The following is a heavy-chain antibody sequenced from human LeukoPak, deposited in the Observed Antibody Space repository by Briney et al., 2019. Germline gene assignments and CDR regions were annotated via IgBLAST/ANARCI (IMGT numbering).Heavy chain of an antibody. J-gene: IGHJ6*02. D-gene: IGHD3-9*01. CDR3: ARDSKPEILTGLYHFGMDA. V-gene: IGHV3-33*01. CDR2: IWYDGSDK. CDR1: GFTFSSYG. Sequence: GRSLRLSCAASGFTFSSYGMHWVRQAPGKGLEWVAIIWYDGSDKYYADSVKGRFTIFRDNSRNTLYLEMNSLRAEDTAVYYCARDSKPEILTGLYHFGMDAWGQGTTVTVSS.